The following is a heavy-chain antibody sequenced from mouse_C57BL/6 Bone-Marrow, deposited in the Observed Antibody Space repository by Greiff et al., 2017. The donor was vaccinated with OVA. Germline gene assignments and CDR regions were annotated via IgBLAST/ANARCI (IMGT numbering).Heavy chain of an antibody. CDR3: TRWFYGGDY. D-gene: IGHD1-1*01. CDR2: IDPETGGT. Sequence: VQLQESGAELVRPGASVTLSCKASGYTFTDYEMHWVKQTPVHGLEWIGAIDPETGGTAYNQKFKGKAILTADKSSSTAYMERRSLTSEDSAVYYCTRWFYGGDYWGQGTTLTVSS. J-gene: IGHJ2*01. V-gene: IGHV1-15*01. CDR1: GYTFTDYE.